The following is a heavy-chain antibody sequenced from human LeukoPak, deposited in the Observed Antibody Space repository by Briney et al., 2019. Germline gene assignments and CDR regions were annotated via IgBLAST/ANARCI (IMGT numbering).Heavy chain of an antibody. CDR2: INPNSGGT. J-gene: IGHJ5*02. D-gene: IGHD5-18*01. V-gene: IGHV1-2*02. CDR3: ARDGYSYGLGWFDP. CDR1: GYTFTSYA. Sequence: ASVKVSCKASGYTFTSYAMNWVRQAPGQGLEWMGWINPNSGGTNYAQKFQGRVTMTRDTSISTAYMELSRLRSDDTAVYYCARDGYSYGLGWFDPWGQGTLVTVSS.